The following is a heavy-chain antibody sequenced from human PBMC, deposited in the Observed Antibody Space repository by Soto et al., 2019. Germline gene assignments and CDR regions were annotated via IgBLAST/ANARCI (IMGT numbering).Heavy chain of an antibody. CDR3: ARGGSHSSDS. CDR1: GFTFSAFW. CDR2: IKEDGSET. V-gene: IGHV3-7*05. J-gene: IGHJ4*02. D-gene: IGHD1-26*01. Sequence: EVQLVESGGNLVQPGGSLRLSCAASGFTFSAFWMSWVRRAPGRGLERVANIKEDGSETYYVDSVEGRFTISRDNAKKSLYLQMNSLRAEDTALYYCARGGSHSSDSWGQGALVTVSS.